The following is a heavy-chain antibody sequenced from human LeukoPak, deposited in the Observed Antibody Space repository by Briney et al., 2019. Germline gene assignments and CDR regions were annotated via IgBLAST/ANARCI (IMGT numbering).Heavy chain of an antibody. CDR3: ARDMGYSYGQGLDY. J-gene: IGHJ4*02. D-gene: IGHD5-18*01. Sequence: SETLSLTCTVSGGSISSGGYSWSWIRQHPGKGLEWIGYIYYSGSTYYNPSLKSRVTFSVDTSKNQFSLKLSSVTAADTAVYYCARDMGYSYGQGLDYWGQGTLVTVSS. CDR2: IYYSGST. CDR1: GGSISSGGYS. V-gene: IGHV4-31*03.